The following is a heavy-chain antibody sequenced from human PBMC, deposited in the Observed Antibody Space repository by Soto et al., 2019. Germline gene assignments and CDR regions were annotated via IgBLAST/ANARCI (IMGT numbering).Heavy chain of an antibody. CDR2: IWYDGSNK. Sequence: GGSLRLSCAASGFTFSSYGMHWVRQAPGKGLEWVAVIWYDGSNKYYADSVKGRFTISRDNSKNTLYLQMNSLRAEDTAVYYCARMAAAGKWFDPWGQGTLVTVSS. CDR1: GFTFSSYG. J-gene: IGHJ5*02. D-gene: IGHD6-13*01. CDR3: ARMAAAGKWFDP. V-gene: IGHV3-33*01.